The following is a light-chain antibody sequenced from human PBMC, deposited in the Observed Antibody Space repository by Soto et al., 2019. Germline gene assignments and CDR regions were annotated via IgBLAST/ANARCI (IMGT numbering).Light chain of an antibody. J-gene: IGKJ1*01. Sequence: EILLTQSPGTLSLSPGERATLSCGASQSVSSNYLAWYQQKPGQAPRLLIYGASSRATGIPERFSGSGYGTDFTLTISRMETEDFAVYYCQQYGSSPGTFGHGTKVDI. V-gene: IGKV3-20*01. CDR3: QQYGSSPGT. CDR2: GAS. CDR1: QSVSSNY.